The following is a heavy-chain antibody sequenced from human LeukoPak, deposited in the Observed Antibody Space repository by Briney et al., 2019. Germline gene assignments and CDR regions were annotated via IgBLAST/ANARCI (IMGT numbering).Heavy chain of an antibody. J-gene: IGHJ4*02. V-gene: IGHV3-21*01. CDR3: ARTTYYDFWSGYPLEN. CDR1: GFTFSSYS. D-gene: IGHD3-3*01. Sequence: PGGSLRLSCAASGFTFSSYSMNWVRQAPGKGLEWVSSISSSSSYIYYADSVKGRFTISRDNAKNSLYLQMNSLRAEDTAVYYCARTTYYDFWSGYPLENWGQGTLVTVSS. CDR2: ISSSSSYI.